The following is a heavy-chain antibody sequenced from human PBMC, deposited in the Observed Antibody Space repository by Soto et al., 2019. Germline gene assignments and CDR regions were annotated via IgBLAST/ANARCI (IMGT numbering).Heavy chain of an antibody. V-gene: IGHV4-31*03. J-gene: IGHJ5*02. CDR1: GGSISSGGYY. CDR3: ARADDYGEPNWFDP. D-gene: IGHD4-17*01. CDR2: IYYSGTT. Sequence: PSETLSLTCTVSGGSISSGGYYCSWIRQHPGKGLEWIGYIYYSGTTYYNPSLKSRVTIPVDPSKNQFSLKLSSVTAADTAVYYCARADDYGEPNWFDPWGQGTLVTVSS.